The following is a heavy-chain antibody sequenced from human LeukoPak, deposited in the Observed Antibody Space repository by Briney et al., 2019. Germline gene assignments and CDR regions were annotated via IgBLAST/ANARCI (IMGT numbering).Heavy chain of an antibody. CDR2: DGGTT. J-gene: IGHJ4*02. V-gene: IGHV3-15*05. CDR1: GFTFSNCA. CDR3: TTTAFDY. Sequence: PGGSLRLSCAASGFTFSNCAMSWVRQAPGKGLEWVGRDGGTTDYAAPVKGRFTISRDDSKYTLYLQMNSLKTEDTAVYYCTTTAFDYWGQGTLVTVSS.